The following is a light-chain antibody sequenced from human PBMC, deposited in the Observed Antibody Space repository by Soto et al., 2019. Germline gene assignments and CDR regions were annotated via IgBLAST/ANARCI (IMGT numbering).Light chain of an antibody. CDR3: QQSYSTPIT. J-gene: IGKJ5*01. CDR1: QSISSY. Sequence: DIQMTQSPSSXSXSVVXRVAITCRASQSISSYLNWYQQKPGKAPKALIYAASNLQSGVPSRFSGSGSGTDFTLTISSLQPEDFATYYCQQSYSTPITFGQGTRLEIK. V-gene: IGKV1-39*01. CDR2: AAS.